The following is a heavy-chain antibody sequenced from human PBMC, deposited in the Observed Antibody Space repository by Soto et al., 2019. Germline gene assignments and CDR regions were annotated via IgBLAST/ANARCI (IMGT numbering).Heavy chain of an antibody. D-gene: IGHD1-7*01. J-gene: IGHJ4*02. CDR1: GFTFSSYA. CDR2: ISSNGGTT. CDR3: VRRVSGNYDY. V-gene: IGHV3-64*01. Sequence: EVQLAESGGGMVQPGGSLRLSCVASGFTFSSYAMHWVRQAPGKGLEYVSSISSNGGTTYYGNSVKGRFTISRDNSKNTLYLQMGSLRAEDIAVYYCVRRVSGNYDYWGQGTLVTVSS.